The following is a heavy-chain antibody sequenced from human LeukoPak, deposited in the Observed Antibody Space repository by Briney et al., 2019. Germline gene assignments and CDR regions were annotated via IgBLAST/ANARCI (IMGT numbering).Heavy chain of an antibody. Sequence: GGSLRLSCAASGFTFSSYDMHWVRQATGKGLEWVSAIGTAGDTYYPGSVKGRLTISRENAKNSLYLQMNSLRAGDTAVYYCAREGTGSYRFAFDIWGQGTMVTVSS. CDR3: AREGTGSYRFAFDI. V-gene: IGHV3-13*01. D-gene: IGHD3-16*02. CDR1: GFTFSSYD. CDR2: IGTAGDT. J-gene: IGHJ3*02.